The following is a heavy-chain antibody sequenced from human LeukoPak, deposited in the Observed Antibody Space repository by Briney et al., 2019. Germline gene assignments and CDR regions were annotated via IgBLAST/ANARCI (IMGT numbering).Heavy chain of an antibody. CDR2: IYHSGST. V-gene: IGHV4-38-2*02. CDR3: AGRSHEFDP. J-gene: IGHJ5*02. Sequence: PSETLSLTCTVSGYSISSGYYWGWIWQPPGKGLEWIGSIYHSGSTYYNPSLKSRVTISVDTSKNQFSLKLSSVTAADTAVYYCAGRSHEFDPWGQGTLVTVSS. CDR1: GYSISSGYY.